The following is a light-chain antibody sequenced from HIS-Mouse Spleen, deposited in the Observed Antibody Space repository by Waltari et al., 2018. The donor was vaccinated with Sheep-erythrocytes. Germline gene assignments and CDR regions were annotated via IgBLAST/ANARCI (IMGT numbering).Light chain of an antibody. CDR2: EGS. V-gene: IGLV2-23*01. CDR3: CSYAGSSTPWV. Sequence: QSALTQPASVSGSPGQATTISCTGTSSVGGRYDLASWYHQHPGTAPKLMIYEGSKRPSGVSNRFSGSKAGNTASLTISGLQAEDEADYYCCSYAGSSTPWVFGGGTKLTVL. J-gene: IGLJ3*02. CDR1: SSVGGRYDL.